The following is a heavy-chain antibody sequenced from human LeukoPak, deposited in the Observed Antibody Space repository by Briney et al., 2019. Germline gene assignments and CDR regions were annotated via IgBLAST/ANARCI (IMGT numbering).Heavy chain of an antibody. CDR3: AKDPGVVPAHYFDY. J-gene: IGHJ4*02. CDR2: TGSTGVST. D-gene: IGHD2-2*01. V-gene: IGHV3-23*01. Sequence: GGSLRLSCAASGFTFSSYAMNWVRQAPGKGLEWVSGTGSTGVSTFYADSVKGRFTVSRDNSKNTLSLQMNSLRAEDTAVYYCAKDPGVVPAHYFDYWGQGTLVTVSS. CDR1: GFTFSSYA.